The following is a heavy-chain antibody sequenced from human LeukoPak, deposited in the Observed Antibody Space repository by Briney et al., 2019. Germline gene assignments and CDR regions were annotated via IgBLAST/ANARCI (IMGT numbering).Heavy chain of an antibody. CDR2: IYYSGST. CDR3: ARYTGSYSGPVFDP. CDR1: GGSISSSSYY. V-gene: IGHV4-39*07. Sequence: SETLSLTCTVSGGSISSSSYYWGWIRQPPGKGLEWIGSIYYSGSTYYNPSLKSRVTISVDTSKNQFSLKFNSVTAADTAVYYCARYTGSYSGPVFDPWGQGTLVTVSS. J-gene: IGHJ5*02. D-gene: IGHD1-26*01.